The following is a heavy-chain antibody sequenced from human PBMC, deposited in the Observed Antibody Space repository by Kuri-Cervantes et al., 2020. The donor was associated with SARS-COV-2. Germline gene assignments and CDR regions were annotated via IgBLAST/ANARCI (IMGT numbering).Heavy chain of an antibody. J-gene: IGHJ3*02. CDR1: GYSFTSYW. CDR2: IYPGDSDT. Sequence: GSLRLSCQGSGYSFTSYWIGWVRQMPGKGLEWMGIIYPGDSDTRYSPSFQGQVTISADKSISTAYLQWSSLKASDTAMYYCARREDAFDIWGQGTMVTVSS. CDR3: ARREDAFDI. D-gene: IGHD1-26*01. V-gene: IGHV5-51*01.